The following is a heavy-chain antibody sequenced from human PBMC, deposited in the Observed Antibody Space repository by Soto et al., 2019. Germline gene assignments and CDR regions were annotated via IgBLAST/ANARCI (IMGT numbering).Heavy chain of an antibody. Sequence: PGGCLRLSCAASVFTVSSNYMIWVRQAPGKGLEWVSVIYSGGSTYYADSVKGRFTISRDNSKNTLYLQMNSLRAEDTAVYYCARGTRYYYYYGMDVWGQGTTVTVSS. CDR3: ARGTRYYYYYGMDV. CDR2: IYSGGST. V-gene: IGHV3-53*01. CDR1: VFTVSSNY. J-gene: IGHJ6*02.